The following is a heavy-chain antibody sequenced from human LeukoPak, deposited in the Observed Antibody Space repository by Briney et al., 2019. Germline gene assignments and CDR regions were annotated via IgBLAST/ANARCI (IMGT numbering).Heavy chain of an antibody. CDR3: AKSGTSSWYAEDYYYMDV. V-gene: IGHV3-48*01. CDR2: ISCPGSTK. J-gene: IGHJ6*03. Sequence: GGSLRLSCAASGFTFSSYDMNWVRQAPGKGLEWISYISCPGSTKYYADSVKGRFTISRDNSKNTLYLQMNSLRAEDTAVYYCAKSGTSSWYAEDYYYMDVWGKGTTVTVSS. D-gene: IGHD6-13*01. CDR1: GFTFSSYD.